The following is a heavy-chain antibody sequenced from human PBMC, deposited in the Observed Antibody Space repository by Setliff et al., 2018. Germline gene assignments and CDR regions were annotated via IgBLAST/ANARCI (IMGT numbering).Heavy chain of an antibody. V-gene: IGHV4-61*09. J-gene: IGHJ4*02. CDR2: IYTSWST. CDR1: GGSMNSGSYY. D-gene: IGHD5-12*01. CDR3: ARGGTFRYFDF. Sequence: KASETLSLTCTVSGGSMNSGSYYWSFIRQPAGKGLEWIGQIYTSWSTNYNPSLKGRATLSIDASKKQFSLKLTSVTAADTAVYYCARGGTFRYFDFWGQGAPVTVSS.